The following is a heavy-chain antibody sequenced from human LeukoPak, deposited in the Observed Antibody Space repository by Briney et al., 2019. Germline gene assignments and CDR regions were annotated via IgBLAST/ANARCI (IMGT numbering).Heavy chain of an antibody. V-gene: IGHV4-34*01. CDR1: GGSFSGYY. Sequence: PSETLSLTCAVYGGSFSGYYWSWIRQPPGKGLEWIGEINHSGSTNYNPSLKSRVTISLDTSKNQFSLKLSSVTAADTAVYYCARKSSGSGDTFGVVPNWFDPWGQGTLVTVSS. CDR2: INHSGST. J-gene: IGHJ5*02. D-gene: IGHD3-3*01. CDR3: ARKSSGSGDTFGVVPNWFDP.